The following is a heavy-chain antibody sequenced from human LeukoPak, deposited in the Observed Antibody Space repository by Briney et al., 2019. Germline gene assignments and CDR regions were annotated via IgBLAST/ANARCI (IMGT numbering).Heavy chain of an antibody. CDR3: AKHYQHSSGYYSQFDYFDY. CDR1: GFTFSSYA. J-gene: IGHJ4*02. D-gene: IGHD3-22*01. V-gene: IGHV3-23*01. Sequence: GGSLRLSCAASGFTFSSYAMSWVRQAPGKGLEWVSAISGSGGSTYYADSVKGRFTISRDNSKNTLYLQMNSLRAEDTAVYYCAKHYQHSSGYYSQFDYFDYWGQGTLVTVSS. CDR2: ISGSGGST.